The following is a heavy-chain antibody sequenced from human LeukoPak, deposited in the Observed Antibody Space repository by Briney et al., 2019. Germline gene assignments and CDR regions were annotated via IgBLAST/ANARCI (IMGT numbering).Heavy chain of an antibody. Sequence: GGSLRLSCVASGFTFSDYYMSWIRQTPGKGLEWVSYISGSGNTIFYADSVKGRFTISRDNSKNTLYLQMNSLRAEDTAVYYCAKVRSGLRGAFDIWGQGTMVTVSS. CDR2: ISGSGNTI. CDR1: GFTFSDYY. D-gene: IGHD5-12*01. V-gene: IGHV3-11*01. CDR3: AKVRSGLRGAFDI. J-gene: IGHJ3*02.